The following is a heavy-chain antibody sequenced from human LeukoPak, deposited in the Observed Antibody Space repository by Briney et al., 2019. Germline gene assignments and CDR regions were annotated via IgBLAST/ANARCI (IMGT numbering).Heavy chain of an antibody. J-gene: IGHJ4*02. Sequence: GGSLRLSCAASGFTFSSYWMSWVRQAPGKGLEWVANIKQDGSEKYYVDSVKGRFTISRDNAKNSLYLQMNSLRAEDTAVYYCVRVVPNYYFDYWGQGTLVTVSS. CDR2: IKQDGSEK. D-gene: IGHD5-24*01. CDR1: GFTFSSYW. V-gene: IGHV3-7*01. CDR3: VRVVPNYYFDY.